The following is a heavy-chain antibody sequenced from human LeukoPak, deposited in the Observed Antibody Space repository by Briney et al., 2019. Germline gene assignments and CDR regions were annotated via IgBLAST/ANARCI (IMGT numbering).Heavy chain of an antibody. CDR1: AFTLSSYW. V-gene: IGHV3-74*01. CDR3: ARAVYHSNYLGN. J-gene: IGHJ4*01. D-gene: IGHD4-11*01. Sequence: GGSLRLSCAASAFTLSSYWMHWVRQAPGKGLVWVSRINSDGSSTNYADSVKGRFTISRDNAKNTLYLQMNSLRAEDTAMYYCARAVYHSNYLGNWGQGTLVTVSS. CDR2: INSDGSST.